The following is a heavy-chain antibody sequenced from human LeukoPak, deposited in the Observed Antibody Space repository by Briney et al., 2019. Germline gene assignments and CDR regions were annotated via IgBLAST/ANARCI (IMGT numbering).Heavy chain of an antibody. J-gene: IGHJ3*02. D-gene: IGHD3-16*01. CDR1: GGTFSSYA. V-gene: IGHV1-69*01. Sequence: SVKVSCKASGGTFSSYAISWVRLAPGQGLEWMGGIIPTFGTANYAQKFQGRVTITADESTSTAYMELSSLRSEDTAVYYCARGRNGMGAAFDIWGQGTMVTVSS. CDR3: ARGRNGMGAAFDI. CDR2: IIPTFGTA.